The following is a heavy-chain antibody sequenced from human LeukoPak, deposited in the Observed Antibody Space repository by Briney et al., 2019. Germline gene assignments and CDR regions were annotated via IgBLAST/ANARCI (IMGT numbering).Heavy chain of an antibody. J-gene: IGHJ4*02. V-gene: IGHV3-23*01. CDR2: VSDSGGST. CDR3: ARDSSRGYSYGYAAY. D-gene: IGHD5-18*01. Sequence: GGSLRLSCAASGFTFSTYAMSWVRQAPGQGLEWVSTVSDSGGSTYYADSVKGRFTISRDNSKNTLYLQMNSLRAEDTAVYYCARDSSRGYSYGYAAYWGQGTLVAVSS. CDR1: GFTFSTYA.